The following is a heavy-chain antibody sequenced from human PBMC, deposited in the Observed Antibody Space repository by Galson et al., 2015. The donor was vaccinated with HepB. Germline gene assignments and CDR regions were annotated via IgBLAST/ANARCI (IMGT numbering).Heavy chain of an antibody. CDR3: ARYRPGYYDSSGPPAFDI. CDR1: GSTFTSYG. Sequence: SVKVSCKASGSTFTSYGISWVRQAPGQGLEWMGWISAYNGNTNYAQKLQGRVTMTTDTSTSTAYMELRSLRSDDTAVYYCARYRPGYYDSSGPPAFDIWGQGTMVTVSS. V-gene: IGHV1-18*04. J-gene: IGHJ3*02. D-gene: IGHD3-22*01. CDR2: ISAYNGNT.